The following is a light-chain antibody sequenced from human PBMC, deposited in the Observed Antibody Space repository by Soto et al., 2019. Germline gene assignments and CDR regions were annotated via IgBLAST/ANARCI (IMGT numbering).Light chain of an antibody. V-gene: IGLV2-14*01. J-gene: IGLJ3*02. CDR1: SSDVGGHNY. Sequence: QSALAQPASVSGSPGQSITISCIGTSSDVGGHNYVSWYQQYPGKAPKLLISEVSDRPSGISSRFSGSTSGNTASLTISGLQAKDEADYYCSSYTRANTWVFGGGTKLTVL. CDR3: SSYTRANTWV. CDR2: EVS.